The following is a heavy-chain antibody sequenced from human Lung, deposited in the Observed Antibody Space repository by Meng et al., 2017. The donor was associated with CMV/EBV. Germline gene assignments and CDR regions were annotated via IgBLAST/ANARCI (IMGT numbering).Heavy chain of an antibody. J-gene: IGHJ6*02. V-gene: IGHV3-21*01. CDR2: ISRSTHYI. D-gene: IGHD3-10*01. Sequence: GESXKISCEASGFNFSTYSLNWVRQAPGKGLEWVAFISRSTHYIYYADSVKARFTISRDTAKNSVSPQMNSLRAEDTAVYYCARDDGSGNVYDFYYGMDVWXQGTXVTVSS. CDR1: GFNFSTYS. CDR3: ARDDGSGNVYDFYYGMDV.